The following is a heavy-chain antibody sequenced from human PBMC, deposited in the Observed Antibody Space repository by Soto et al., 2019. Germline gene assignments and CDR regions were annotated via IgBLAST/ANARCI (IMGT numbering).Heavy chain of an antibody. CDR1: GGSFSGYY. D-gene: IGHD3-3*01. CDR2: IDHSGST. J-gene: IGHJ5*02. V-gene: IGHV4-34*01. CDR3: ARGVTDAPQKYYFDP. Sequence: PSETLSLTCAVYGGSFSGYYWSWIRQSPEKGLEWIGEIDHSGSTNQNPSLKSRVSISVDTSKNQFYLKLRSLTAADTAVYYCARGVTDAPQKYYFDPWGLGTLVTVYS.